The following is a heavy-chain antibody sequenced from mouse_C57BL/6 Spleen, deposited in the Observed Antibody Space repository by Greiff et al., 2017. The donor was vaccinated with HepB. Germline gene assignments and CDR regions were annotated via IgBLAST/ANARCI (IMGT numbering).Heavy chain of an antibody. CDR3: AIITTDVYFDY. Sequence: EVKLVESGGGLVKPGGSLKLSCAASGFTFSDYGMHWVRQAPEKGLEWVAYISSGSSNIYYADTVKGRFTISRDNAKNTLFLQMTSLRSEDTAMYYCAIITTDVYFDYWGQGTTLTVSS. CDR1: GFTFSDYG. J-gene: IGHJ2*01. CDR2: ISSGSSNI. D-gene: IGHD1-1*01. V-gene: IGHV5-17*01.